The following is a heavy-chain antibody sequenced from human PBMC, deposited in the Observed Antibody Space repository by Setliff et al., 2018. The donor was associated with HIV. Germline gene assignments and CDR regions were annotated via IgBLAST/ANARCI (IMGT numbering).Heavy chain of an antibody. CDR3: AGSILTGYYTFGADY. CDR1: GYTFTSYY. Sequence: ASVKVSCKASGYTFTSYYMHWVRQAPGQGLEWMGIINPSGGSTNYAQKLQGRLTMTRDTSTSTVYMELSSLRSEDTAVYYCAGSILTGYYTFGADYWGQGTLVTVSS. D-gene: IGHD3-9*01. CDR2: INPSGGST. J-gene: IGHJ4*02. V-gene: IGHV1-46*01.